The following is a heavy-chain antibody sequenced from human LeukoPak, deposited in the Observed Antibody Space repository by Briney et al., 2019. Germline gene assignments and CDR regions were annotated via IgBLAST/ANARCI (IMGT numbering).Heavy chain of an antibody. Sequence: ASVKVSCKASGYTFTSYYMHWVRQAPGQGLEWMGIINPSGGSTSYAQKFQGRVTMTRDTSTSTVYMELSSLRSEDTVVYYCARDYYDSSGYYYPFDYWGQGTLVTVSS. V-gene: IGHV1-46*01. CDR2: INPSGGST. D-gene: IGHD3-22*01. J-gene: IGHJ4*02. CDR3: ARDYYDSSGYYYPFDY. CDR1: GYTFTSYY.